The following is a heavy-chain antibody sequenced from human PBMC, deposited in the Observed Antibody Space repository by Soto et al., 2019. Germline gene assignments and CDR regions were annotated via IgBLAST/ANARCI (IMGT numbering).Heavy chain of an antibody. Sequence: PSETLSLTCTVSGGSISSYYWSWIRQPPGKGLEWIGYIYYSGSTNYNPSLKSRVTISVDTSKNQFSLKLSSVTAADTAVYYCARDRYDILTGYSNVYYYYYGMDVWGQGTGVTVSS. CDR1: GGSISSYY. CDR2: IYYSGST. CDR3: ARDRYDILTGYSNVYYYYYGMDV. V-gene: IGHV4-59*01. J-gene: IGHJ6*02. D-gene: IGHD3-9*01.